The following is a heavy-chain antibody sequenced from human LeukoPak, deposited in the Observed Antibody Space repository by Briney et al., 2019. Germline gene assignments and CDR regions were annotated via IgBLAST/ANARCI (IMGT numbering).Heavy chain of an antibody. D-gene: IGHD3-16*01. Sequence: GGSLRLSCAASGFRFGSDWMTWVRQAPGKGLEWVANINPDGNEKYYVDSGKGRFTISRDNGKNSLYLQLNSLRAEDTAVYYCARYYDPAVGDAFDIWGQGTMVTVSS. J-gene: IGHJ3*02. CDR3: ARYYDPAVGDAFDI. V-gene: IGHV3-7*01. CDR1: GFRFGSDW. CDR2: INPDGNEK.